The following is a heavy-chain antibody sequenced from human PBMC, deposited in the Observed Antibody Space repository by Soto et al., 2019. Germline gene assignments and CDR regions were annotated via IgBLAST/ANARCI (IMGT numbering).Heavy chain of an antibody. CDR2: IYWDDDK. Sequence: QITLKESGPTLVKPTQTLTLTCTFSGFSLSTSGVGVGWIRQPPGKALEWLALIYWDDDKRYSPSLKSRLTITKDTSKNQVVLTMTNMVPVDTATYFCAHESYNWKIFAYWGQGTLVTVSP. D-gene: IGHD1-20*01. V-gene: IGHV2-5*02. J-gene: IGHJ4*02. CDR1: GFSLSTSGVG. CDR3: AHESYNWKIFAY.